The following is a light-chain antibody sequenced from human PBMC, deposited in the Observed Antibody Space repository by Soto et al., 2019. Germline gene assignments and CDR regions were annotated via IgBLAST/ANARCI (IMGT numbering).Light chain of an antibody. Sequence: DIQMTQSPSSLSASVGDRVTITCRASQNINTYLNWYQQKPGKAPKLLIFAASSLQSGVPSRFSGSGSRTDFTLTISSLQPEDFATYYCQQSYTAPFTFGPGTKVDI. CDR3: QQSYTAPFT. CDR1: QNINTY. J-gene: IGKJ3*01. V-gene: IGKV1-39*01. CDR2: AAS.